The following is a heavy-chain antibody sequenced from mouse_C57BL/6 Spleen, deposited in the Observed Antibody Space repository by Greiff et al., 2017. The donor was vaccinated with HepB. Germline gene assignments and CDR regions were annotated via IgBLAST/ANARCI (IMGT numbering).Heavy chain of an antibody. Sequence: QVQLQQSGAELVKPGASVKMSCKASGYTFTSYWITWVKQRPGQGLEWIGDIYPGSGSTNYNEKFKSKATLTVDTSSSTAYMQLSSLTSEDSAVYYCARRYYYGSSCAMDYWGQGTSVTVSS. J-gene: IGHJ4*01. V-gene: IGHV1-55*01. CDR2: IYPGSGST. CDR3: ARRYYYGSSCAMDY. CDR1: GYTFTSYW. D-gene: IGHD1-1*01.